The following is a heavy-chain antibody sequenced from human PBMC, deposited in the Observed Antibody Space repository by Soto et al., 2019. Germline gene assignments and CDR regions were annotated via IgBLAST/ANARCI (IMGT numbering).Heavy chain of an antibody. CDR1: GGSMSSYY. CDR2: IYYSGST. D-gene: IGHD3-16*01. Sequence: VQLQESGPGLVKPSETLSLTCTVSGGSMSSYYWSWIRQPPGKGLEWIGYIYYSGSTNYNPSLKXRVTIAVDTSKNQFSRKLNSVTAADTAVYYCARRWGGALDYWGQGTLVTVSS. J-gene: IGHJ4*02. CDR3: ARRWGGALDY. V-gene: IGHV4-59*08.